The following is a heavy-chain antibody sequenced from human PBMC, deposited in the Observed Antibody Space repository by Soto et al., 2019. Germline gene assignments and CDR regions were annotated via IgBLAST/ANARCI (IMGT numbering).Heavy chain of an antibody. CDR1: GYTFTSYA. Sequence: ASVKVSCKASGYTFTSYAMNWVRQAPGQGLEWMGWINTNTGNPTYAQGFTGRFVFSLDTSVSTAYLQISSLKAEDTAVYYCARCITGTTSYYYYMDVWGKGTTVTVSS. V-gene: IGHV7-4-1*02. CDR3: ARCITGTTSYYYYMDV. CDR2: INTNTGNP. D-gene: IGHD1-7*01. J-gene: IGHJ6*03.